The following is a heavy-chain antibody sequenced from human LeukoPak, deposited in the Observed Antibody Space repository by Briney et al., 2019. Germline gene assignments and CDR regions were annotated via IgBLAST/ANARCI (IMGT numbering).Heavy chain of an antibody. D-gene: IGHD6-6*01. V-gene: IGHV1-8*01. Sequence: GSVKVSCKTSGYTFSRYGINWVRQATGQGLEWMGWMNPNSGNTAYAQKVQGRVTMSRDTSISTAYMELSSLRSEDTAVYYCARLPKYSRPLDYWGQGTLVTVSS. CDR1: GYTFSRYG. J-gene: IGHJ4*02. CDR3: ARLPKYSRPLDY. CDR2: MNPNSGNT.